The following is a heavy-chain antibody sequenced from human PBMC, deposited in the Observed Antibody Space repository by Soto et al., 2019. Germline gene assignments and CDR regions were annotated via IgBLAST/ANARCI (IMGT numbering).Heavy chain of an antibody. CDR2: IYYSGST. CDR3: ARDIMITFGGVIGTGWFDP. J-gene: IGHJ5*02. Sequence: SETLSLTCTVSGGSISSYYWSWIRQPPGKGLEWIGYIYYSGSTNYNPSLKSRVTISVDTSKNQFSLKLSSVTAADTAVYYCARDIMITFGGVIGTGWFDPWGQGTLVTVSS. V-gene: IGHV4-59*01. D-gene: IGHD3-16*02. CDR1: GGSISSYY.